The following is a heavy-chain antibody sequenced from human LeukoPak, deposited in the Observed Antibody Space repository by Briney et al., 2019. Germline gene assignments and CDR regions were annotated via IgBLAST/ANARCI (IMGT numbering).Heavy chain of an antibody. D-gene: IGHD3-16*02. CDR3: ARSNYDYVWGSYRYTKNWFDP. V-gene: IGHV1-8*01. CDR2: MNPNSGNT. CDR1: GYTFTSYD. Sequence: GASVKVSCKASGYTFTSYDINWVRQATGQGLEWMGWMNPNSGNTGYAQKFQGRVTMTRNTSISTAYMELSSLRSEDTAVYYCARSNYDYVWGSYRYTKNWFDPWGQGTLVTVSS. J-gene: IGHJ5*02.